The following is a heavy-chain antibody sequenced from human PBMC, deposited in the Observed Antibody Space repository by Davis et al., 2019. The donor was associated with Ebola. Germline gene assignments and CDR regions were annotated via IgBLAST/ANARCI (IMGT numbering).Heavy chain of an antibody. CDR1: GFTFSDYY. V-gene: IGHV3-11*01. CDR2: ISSSGSTI. J-gene: IGHJ6*02. CDR3: ARDRGRYYYYGMDV. Sequence: GESLKISCAASGFTFSDYYMSWIRQAPGKGLEWVSYISSSGSTIYYADSVKGRFTISRDNAKNSLYLQMNSLRAEDTAVYYCARDRGRYYYYGMDVWGQGTTVTVSS.